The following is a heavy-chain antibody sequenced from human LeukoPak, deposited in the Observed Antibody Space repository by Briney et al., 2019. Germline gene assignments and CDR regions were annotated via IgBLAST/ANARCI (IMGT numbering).Heavy chain of an antibody. D-gene: IGHD3-22*01. V-gene: IGHV4-4*07. CDR2: IYTSGST. J-gene: IGHJ5*02. Sequence: SETLSLTCTVSGGSISSYYWSWIRQPAGKGLEWIGRIYTSGSTNYNPPLKSRVTMSVDTSKNQFSLKLSSVTAADTAVYYCARVLPNSAAIEGWFDPWGQGTLVTVSS. CDR3: ARVLPNSAAIEGWFDP. CDR1: GGSISSYY.